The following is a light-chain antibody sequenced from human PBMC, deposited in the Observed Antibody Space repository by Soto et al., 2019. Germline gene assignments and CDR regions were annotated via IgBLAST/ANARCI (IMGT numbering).Light chain of an antibody. J-gene: IGKJ1*01. CDR2: GAS. CDR1: RSVGSN. CDR3: QQYNNWPPWT. Sequence: EIVVTQSPATLSVSPGERATLSCRASRSVGSNLAWYQQKPGQAPRLLIYGASTRATGFPARFSGSGSGTEFTLTISSLQSEDFAVYYCQQYNNWPPWTFGQGTKVEV. V-gene: IGKV3-15*01.